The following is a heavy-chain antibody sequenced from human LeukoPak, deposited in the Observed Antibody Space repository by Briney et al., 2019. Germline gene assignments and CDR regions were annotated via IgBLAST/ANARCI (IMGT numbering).Heavy chain of an antibody. CDR1: GFTFSSYA. D-gene: IGHD3-22*01. J-gene: IGHJ4*02. V-gene: IGHV3-23*01. CDR2: ISGSGGST. Sequence: PGGSLRLSCAASGFTFSSYAMSWVRQAPGKGLEWVSAISGSGGSTYYADSVKGRFTISRDNSKNTLYLQMNSLRAEDTAVYYCAKSYYYDSSGYSPPDYWGQGTLVTVSS. CDR3: AKSYYYDSSGYSPPDY.